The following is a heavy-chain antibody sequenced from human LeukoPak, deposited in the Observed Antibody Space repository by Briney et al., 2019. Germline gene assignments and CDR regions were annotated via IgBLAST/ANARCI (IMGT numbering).Heavy chain of an antibody. CDR3: ARESGSSGWYYYYYMDV. V-gene: IGHV1-2*02. CDR2: INPNSGGT. J-gene: IGHJ6*03. D-gene: IGHD6-19*01. Sequence: GASVKVSCKASGYTFTGYYMHWVRQAPGQGLEWMGWINPNSGGTNYAQKFQGRVTMTRDTSISTAYMELSRLRSDDTAVYYCARESGSSGWYYYYYMDVWGKGTTVTVSS. CDR1: GYTFTGYY.